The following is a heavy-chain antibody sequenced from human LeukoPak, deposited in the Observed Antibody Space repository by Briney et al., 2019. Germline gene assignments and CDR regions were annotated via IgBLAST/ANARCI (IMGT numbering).Heavy chain of an antibody. J-gene: IGHJ4*02. V-gene: IGHV3-64*01. CDR1: GFTFSSYA. CDR2: ISGNGVST. D-gene: IGHD2-2*01. CDR3: ARDASDVVVVPAAVGPFDL. Sequence: GGSLRLSCAASGFTFSSYAMYWVRRTPGKGLEYVSVISGNGVSTHYATSVKGRFSISRGNSKNKLYLQMGSLRAEDMAVYYCARDASDVVVVPAAVGPFDLWGQGTLVTVSS.